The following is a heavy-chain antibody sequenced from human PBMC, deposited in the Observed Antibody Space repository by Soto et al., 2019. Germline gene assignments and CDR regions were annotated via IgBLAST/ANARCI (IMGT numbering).Heavy chain of an antibody. CDR2: IKSKTDGGTT. J-gene: IGHJ4*02. CDR1: GFTFSNAW. D-gene: IGHD3-3*01. Sequence: EVQLVESGGGLVKPGGSLRLSCAASGFTFSNAWMSWVRQAPGKGLEWVGRIKSKTDGGTTDYAAPVKGRFTISRDDSKNTLYLQMNSLKTEDTAVYYCTTAPGFCSGYYLGRDYWGQGTLVTVSS. CDR3: TTAPGFCSGYYLGRDY. V-gene: IGHV3-15*01.